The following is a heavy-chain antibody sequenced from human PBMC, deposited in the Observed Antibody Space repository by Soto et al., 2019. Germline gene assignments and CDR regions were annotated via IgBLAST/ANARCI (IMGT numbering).Heavy chain of an antibody. J-gene: IGHJ4*02. Sequence: ASVKVSCKASGYTFTSYLMHCVRQAPGQRLEWMGWINAGNGNTKYSQKFQGRVTITRDASASTAYMELSSLRSEDTAVYYCARELSYYDSSAYYFWGQGTLVTVSS. CDR3: ARELSYYDSSAYYF. D-gene: IGHD3-22*01. V-gene: IGHV1-3*01. CDR1: GYTFTSYL. CDR2: INAGNGNT.